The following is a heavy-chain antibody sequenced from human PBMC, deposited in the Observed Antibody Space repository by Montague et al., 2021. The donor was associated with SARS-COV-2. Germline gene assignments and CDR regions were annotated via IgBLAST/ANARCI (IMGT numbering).Heavy chain of an antibody. CDR2: IYSGGSST. D-gene: IGHD6-19*01. CDR1: GFTFSSYS. V-gene: IGHV3-23*03. J-gene: IGHJ4*02. CDR3: AKGTAVPGTRGHYFDS. Sequence: SLRLSCAASGFTFSSYSMSWVRQAPRKGLEWVSVIYSGGSSTLYANSVQGRFSISRDNSKNTVDLQMNSLRGEDTAIYYCAKGTAVPGTRGHYFDSWGQGTLVTVSS.